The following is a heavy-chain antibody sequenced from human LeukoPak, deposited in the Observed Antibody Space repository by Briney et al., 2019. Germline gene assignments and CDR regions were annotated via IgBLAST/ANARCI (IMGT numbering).Heavy chain of an antibody. CDR2: INPDGSET. CDR3: LGSGDRG. V-gene: IGHV3-7*01. CDR1: GFTFSSHW. Sequence: GGSLRLSCADSGFTFSSHWMNWVRQAPGRGLEWVGNINPDGSETYYVDSMKGRFTISRDNAKDSVYLQMNTLRVEDTAVYYCLGSGDRGWGQGTLVTVSS. J-gene: IGHJ4*02. D-gene: IGHD5-12*01.